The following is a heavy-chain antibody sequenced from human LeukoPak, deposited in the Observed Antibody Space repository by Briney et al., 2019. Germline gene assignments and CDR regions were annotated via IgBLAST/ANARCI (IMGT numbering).Heavy chain of an antibody. D-gene: IGHD6-13*01. J-gene: IGHJ4*02. CDR2: IYHSGST. V-gene: IGHV4-4*02. CDR1: GGSISSSNW. Sequence: SETLSLTCAVSGGSISSSNWWSWVRQLPGKGLEWIGEIYHSGSTNYNPSLKSRVTISVDKSKNQFSLKLSSVTAADTAVYYCARETKYSSRGVIDYWGQGTLVTVSS. CDR3: ARETKYSSRGVIDY.